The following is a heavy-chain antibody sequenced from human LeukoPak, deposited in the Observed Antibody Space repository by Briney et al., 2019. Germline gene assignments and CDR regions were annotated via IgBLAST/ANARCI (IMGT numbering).Heavy chain of an antibody. J-gene: IGHJ4*02. CDR3: ARDTYSGGSCYSVFNY. D-gene: IGHD2-15*01. CDR2: INPNSGGT. V-gene: IGHV1-2*02. Sequence: ASVKVSCKASGYTFTGYYMHWVRPAPGQGLEWMGWINPNSGGTNYAQKFQGRVTMTRDTSISTAYMELSRLRSDDTAVYYCARDTYSGGSCYSVFNYWGQGTLVTVSS. CDR1: GYTFTGYY.